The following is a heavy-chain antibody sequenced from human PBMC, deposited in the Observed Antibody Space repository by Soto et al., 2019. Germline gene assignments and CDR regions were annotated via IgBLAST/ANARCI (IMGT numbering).Heavy chain of an antibody. Sequence: QVQLVQSGAEVKKPGSSVKVSCNAPGGTLSSYAINWVRQAPGQGLEWMGGIIPIFGSANYAPKFQGRVTISADESTSTAYMEVSSLRSEDTAVYYCAGTREIPYYHGMDVWGQGTTVTVSS. CDR1: GGTLSSYA. J-gene: IGHJ6*02. CDR2: IIPIFGSA. V-gene: IGHV1-69*01. D-gene: IGHD1-1*01. CDR3: AGTREIPYYHGMDV.